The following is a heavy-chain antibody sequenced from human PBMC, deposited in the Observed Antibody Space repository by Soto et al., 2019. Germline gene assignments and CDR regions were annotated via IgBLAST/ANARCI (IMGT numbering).Heavy chain of an antibody. J-gene: IGHJ4*02. CDR2: INHSGST. CDR3: ARALGITGTTFDY. V-gene: IGHV4-34*01. CDR1: GGSFSGYY. Sequence: SETLSLTCAVYGGSFSGYYWSWIRQPPGKGLEWIGEINHSGSTNYNPSLKSRVTISVDTSKNQFSLKLSSVTAADTAVYYCARALGITGTTFDYWGQGTLVTVSS. D-gene: IGHD1-7*01.